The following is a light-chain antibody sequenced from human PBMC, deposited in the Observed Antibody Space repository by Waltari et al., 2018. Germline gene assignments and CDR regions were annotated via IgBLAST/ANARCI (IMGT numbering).Light chain of an antibody. CDR1: STDVGDDNY. V-gene: IGLV2-14*03. CDR3: CSYAGRSTWV. CDR2: DVT. J-gene: IGLJ3*02. Sequence: QSALTQPASVSGSPGQSITISCTGASTDVGDDNYVSWYQQIPGKAPKVIIYDVTKRPSGVSNRFSGSKSGNSASLSISGLQAEDEAHYYCCSYAGRSTWVFGGGTKVTVL.